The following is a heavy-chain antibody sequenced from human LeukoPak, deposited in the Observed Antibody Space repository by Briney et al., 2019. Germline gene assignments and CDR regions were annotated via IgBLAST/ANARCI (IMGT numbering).Heavy chain of an antibody. V-gene: IGHV3-53*01. J-gene: IGHJ5*02. CDR1: GFTGSSSF. CDR2: IYNNGDT. CDR3: ARGSGAP. Sequence: GGSLTLSGAGSGFTGSSSFMSRVRQAPGKGLEWVSIIYNNGDTYYADSVKGRFTISRDNSKNTVYLQMDSLRDEATAVYHCARGSGAPWGQGTLVTVSS. D-gene: IGHD6-19*01.